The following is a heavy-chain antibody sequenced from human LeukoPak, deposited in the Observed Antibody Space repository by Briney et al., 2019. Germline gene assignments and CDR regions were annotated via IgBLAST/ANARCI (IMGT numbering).Heavy chain of an antibody. D-gene: IGHD5-18*01. CDR2: IRSKANSYAT. Sequence: PGGSLRLSCAASGFTFSSYGMHWVRQASGKGLEWVGRIRSKANSYATVYAASVKGRFTISRDDSKNTAYLQVNSLKTEDTAVYYCTTPGDTAMPNFDYWGQGTLVTVSS. CDR3: TTPGDTAMPNFDY. J-gene: IGHJ4*02. V-gene: IGHV3-73*01. CDR1: GFTFSSYG.